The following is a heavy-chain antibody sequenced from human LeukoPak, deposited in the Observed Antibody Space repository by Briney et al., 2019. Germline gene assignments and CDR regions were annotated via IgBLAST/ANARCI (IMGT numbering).Heavy chain of an antibody. CDR1: GGSISSYY. CDR2: IYYSGST. CDR3: ARRVGPENWFDP. V-gene: IGHV4-59*08. J-gene: IGHJ5*02. Sequence: SETLSLTCTVSGGSISSYYWIWIRQPPGKGLEWIGYIYYSGSTNYNPSLKSRVTISVDTSKNQFSLKLSSVTAADTAVYYCARRVGPENWFDPWGQGTLVTVSS. D-gene: IGHD1-26*01.